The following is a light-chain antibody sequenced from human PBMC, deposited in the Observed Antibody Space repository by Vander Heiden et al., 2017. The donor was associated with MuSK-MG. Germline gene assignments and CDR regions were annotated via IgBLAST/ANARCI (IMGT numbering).Light chain of an antibody. J-gene: IGKJ1*01. Sequence: EIVLTQAPGTMSLSPGERASLSCRASQSVSSNYVAWYQQKPGQAPRLLIYGASSRATGIPDRFSGSGSGTDFTLTISRLEPEDFVVYYCQQYGSSPRTFGLGTKVEIK. CDR3: QQYGSSPRT. V-gene: IGKV3-20*01. CDR2: GAS. CDR1: QSVSSNY.